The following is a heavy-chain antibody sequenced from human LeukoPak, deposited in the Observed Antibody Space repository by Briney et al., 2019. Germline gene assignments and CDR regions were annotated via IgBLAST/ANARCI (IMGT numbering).Heavy chain of an antibody. D-gene: IGHD3-22*01. CDR1: GGSIRSYY. CDR2: ISHSGST. Sequence: SETLSLTCTVSGGSIRSYYWSWLRQPPGKGLEWIGYISHSGSTNYNPSLKSRVTVSVDTSKNQFSLNLSSVTAADTAVYYCARHYYDSSVYFDSWGQGTLVSVSA. V-gene: IGHV4-59*08. CDR3: ARHYYDSSVYFDS. J-gene: IGHJ4*02.